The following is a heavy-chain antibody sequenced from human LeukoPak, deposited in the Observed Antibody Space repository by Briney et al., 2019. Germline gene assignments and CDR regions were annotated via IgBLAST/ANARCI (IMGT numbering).Heavy chain of an antibody. Sequence: GGSLRLSCAASKFAFSSYAMSWVRQAPGKGLEWVSAISGGGGNTYYADSVKGRFTISRDNSKNTLFLQMDSLRVEDTAVHYCAKVTGGDMITYGGVDYWGQGTLVTVSS. CDR2: ISGGGGNT. CDR1: KFAFSSYA. J-gene: IGHJ4*02. CDR3: AKVTGGDMITYGGVDY. D-gene: IGHD3-16*01. V-gene: IGHV3-23*01.